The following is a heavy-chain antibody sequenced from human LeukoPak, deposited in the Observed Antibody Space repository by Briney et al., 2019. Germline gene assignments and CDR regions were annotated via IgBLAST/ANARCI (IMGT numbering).Heavy chain of an antibody. D-gene: IGHD5-24*01. CDR2: ISGSGGST. J-gene: IGHJ4*02. Sequence: PGGSLRLSCAASGFTFSSYAMSWVRHAPGKGLERVSSISGSGGSTYYADSVKGRFTISRDNSKNTLYLQMNSLRAEDTAVYYCAKDRGGYNPNYFDYWGQGTLVTVSS. V-gene: IGHV3-23*01. CDR1: GFTFSSYA. CDR3: AKDRGGYNPNYFDY.